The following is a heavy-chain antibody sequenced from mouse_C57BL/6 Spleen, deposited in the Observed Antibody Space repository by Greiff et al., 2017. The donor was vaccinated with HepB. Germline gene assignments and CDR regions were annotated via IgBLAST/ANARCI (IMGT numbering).Heavy chain of an antibody. CDR1: GYAFSSSW. D-gene: IGHD2-4*01. CDR3: ARQGMVDYESFYAMDY. J-gene: IGHJ4*01. V-gene: IGHV1-82*01. Sequence: VQLQQSGPELVKPGASVKISCKASGYAFSSSWMNWVKQRPGKGLEWIGRIYPGDGDTNYNGKFKGKATLTADKSSSTAYMQLSSLTSEDSAVYFCARQGMVDYESFYAMDYWGQGTSVTVSS. CDR2: IYPGDGDT.